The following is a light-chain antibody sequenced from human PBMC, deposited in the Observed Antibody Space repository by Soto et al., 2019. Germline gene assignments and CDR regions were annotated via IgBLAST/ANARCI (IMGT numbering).Light chain of an antibody. CDR1: QSVSNNY. CDR3: QQYGSSGT. CDR2: GAS. Sequence: EIVLTQSPGTLSLSPGERATLSFRASQSVSNNYLAWYQQKPGQAPRLLIYGASNRATGIPDRFSGSGSGTDFTLTISRLEPEDFAVYYCQQYGSSGTFGRGTKVDI. J-gene: IGKJ4*02. V-gene: IGKV3-20*01.